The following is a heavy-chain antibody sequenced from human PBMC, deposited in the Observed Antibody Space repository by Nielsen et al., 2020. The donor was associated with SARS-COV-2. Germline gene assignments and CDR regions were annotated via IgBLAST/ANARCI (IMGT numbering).Heavy chain of an antibody. Sequence: GGSLRPSFAASGFTFSSNAMSWVRQAPGKGLEWVSAISGSGGSTYYADSVKGRFTISRDNSKNTLYLQMNSLRAEDTAVYYCAKATTVTTSPIWGQGTMVTVSS. J-gene: IGHJ3*02. V-gene: IGHV3-23*01. CDR1: GFTFSSNA. D-gene: IGHD4-17*01. CDR3: AKATTVTTSPI. CDR2: ISGSGGST.